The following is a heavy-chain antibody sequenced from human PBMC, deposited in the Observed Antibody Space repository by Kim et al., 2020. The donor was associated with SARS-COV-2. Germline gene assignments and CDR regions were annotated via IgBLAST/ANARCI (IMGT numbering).Heavy chain of an antibody. CDR2: INVGNDNT. D-gene: IGHD3-16*01. CDR1: GYIFTTYN. V-gene: IGHV1-3*01. J-gene: IGHJ4*02. CDR3: ARDEGGTLEY. Sequence: ASVKVSCKASGYIFTTYNIHWARQAPGQRLEWMGWINVGNDNTKYSQKFQGRVTITRDTSARTSYMELSSLISEDTAVYYCARDEGGTLEYWGQGTLVTV.